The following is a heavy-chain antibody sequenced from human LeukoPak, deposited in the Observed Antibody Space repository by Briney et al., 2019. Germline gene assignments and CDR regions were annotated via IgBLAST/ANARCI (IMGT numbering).Heavy chain of an antibody. V-gene: IGHV3-48*04. Sequence: GGTLRLSCAASGFTFSSYSINWVRQAPGKGLELVSYISSSSSTIYYADSVKGRFTISRDNAKNSLYLQMNSLGAEDTAVYYCARDLVAVAGAVDYWGQGTLVTVSS. J-gene: IGHJ4*02. CDR2: ISSSSSTI. D-gene: IGHD6-19*01. CDR1: GFTFSSYS. CDR3: ARDLVAVAGAVDY.